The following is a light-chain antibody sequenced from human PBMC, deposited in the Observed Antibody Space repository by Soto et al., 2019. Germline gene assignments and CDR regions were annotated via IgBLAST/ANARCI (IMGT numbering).Light chain of an antibody. V-gene: IGKV3-11*01. CDR2: DAS. Sequence: EIVLTQSPATLSLSPGERATLSCRASQSVSSYLAWYQQKPGQAPRLLIYDASNRATGIPARFSGSGSGTDVTLTISSLEPEDFAVYYCQQRSNWHSAVTFGGGTKVEIK. CDR1: QSVSSY. J-gene: IGKJ4*01. CDR3: QQRSNWHSAVT.